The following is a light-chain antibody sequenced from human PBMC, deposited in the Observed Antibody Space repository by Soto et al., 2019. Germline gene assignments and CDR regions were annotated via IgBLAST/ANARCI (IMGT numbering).Light chain of an antibody. J-gene: IGKJ5*01. CDR3: QQYGSSPL. Sequence: EIVLTQSPATLSLSPGERATLSCRASQSVSESLAWYQQKPGQAPRLLIYDVSYRATGIPVRFSGSGSGTDFTLTISSLEPEDFAVYYCQQYGSSPLFGQGTRLEI. CDR1: QSVSES. CDR2: DVS. V-gene: IGKV3-11*01.